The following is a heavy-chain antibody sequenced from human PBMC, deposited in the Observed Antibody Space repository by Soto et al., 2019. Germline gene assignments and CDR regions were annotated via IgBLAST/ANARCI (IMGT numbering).Heavy chain of an antibody. D-gene: IGHD3-10*01. V-gene: IGHV4-34*01. J-gene: IGHJ5*02. CDR2: INHSGST. CDR1: GGSFSGPN. CDR3: ARGWGFGFDP. Sequence: QVQLQQWGAGLLKPSETLSLACAVYGGSFSGPNWSWIRQPPGKGLEWIGEINHSGSTNYNPALKSRVTISINMSKNQYSLKVSSVTAADTAVYYCARGWGFGFDPWGQGILVTVSS.